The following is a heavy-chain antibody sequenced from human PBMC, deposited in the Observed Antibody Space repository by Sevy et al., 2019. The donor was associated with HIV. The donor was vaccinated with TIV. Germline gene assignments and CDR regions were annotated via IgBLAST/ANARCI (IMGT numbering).Heavy chain of an antibody. Sequence: GGPLRLSCAGSAFSFSNYGIHWVRQAPGKGLEWLAVISDDGVNKFYRESVRGRFTISRDNSKNTLSLQMSNLRPEDTAVFYCAKEGPMGKSENWYLDLWGRGTLVTVSS. V-gene: IGHV3-30*18. CDR3: AKEGPMGKSENWYLDL. CDR2: ISDDGVNK. CDR1: AFSFSNYG. D-gene: IGHD7-27*01. J-gene: IGHJ2*01.